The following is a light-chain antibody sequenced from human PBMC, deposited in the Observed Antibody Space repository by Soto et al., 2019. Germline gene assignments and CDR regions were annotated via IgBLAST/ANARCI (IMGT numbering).Light chain of an antibody. Sequence: NFMLTQPHSVSESPGKTVTISCTRSSGSIASNYVQWYQQRPGSAPTTVIYEDNQRPSGVPDRFSGSIDSSSNSASLTISGLKTEDEADYYCQSYDSSKGGVFGGGTKLTVL. CDR3: QSYDSSKGGV. CDR2: EDN. CDR1: SGSIASNY. V-gene: IGLV6-57*03. J-gene: IGLJ3*02.